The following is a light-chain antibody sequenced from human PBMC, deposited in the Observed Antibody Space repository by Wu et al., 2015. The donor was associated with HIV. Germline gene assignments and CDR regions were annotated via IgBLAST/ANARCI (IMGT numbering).Light chain of an antibody. V-gene: IGKV3-20*01. Sequence: EIVLTQSPPTLSLSQGERATLSCRASQSVSSRYLAWYQQKPGQAPRLLISGASNRASGIPDRFSGSGSGTDFTLTISRLEPEDSAVYYCQQYGSSLTWTFGQGTKVEIK. CDR3: QQYGSSLTWT. CDR1: QSVSSRY. J-gene: IGKJ1*01. CDR2: GAS.